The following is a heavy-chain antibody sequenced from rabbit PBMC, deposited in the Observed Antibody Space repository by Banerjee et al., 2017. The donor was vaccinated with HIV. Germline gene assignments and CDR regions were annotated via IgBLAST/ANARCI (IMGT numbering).Heavy chain of an antibody. CDR1: GFDFSSGYY. CDR2: IYAGSTGST. Sequence: QSLEESGGGLVTPGASLTLTCKASGFDFSSGYYMCWVRQAPGKGLEWIACIYAGSTGSTYYASWAKGRFTISKTSSTTVTLQMTSLTAADTATYFCARIDSSDATYFNLWGQGTLVTVS. J-gene: IGHJ4*01. CDR3: ARIDSSDATYFNL. V-gene: IGHV1S40*01. D-gene: IGHD4-1*01.